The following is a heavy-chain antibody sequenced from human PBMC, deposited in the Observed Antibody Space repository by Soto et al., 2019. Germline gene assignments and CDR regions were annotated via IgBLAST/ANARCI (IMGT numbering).Heavy chain of an antibody. CDR3: ARSSGSAYWFDP. CDR2: ISAYKGNT. CDR1: GYTFTSYG. V-gene: IGHV1-18*01. D-gene: IGHD6-6*01. J-gene: IGHJ5*02. Sequence: QVQLVQSGAEVKKPGASVKVSCKASGYTFTSYGISWVRQAPGQGLEWMGWISAYKGNTNYAQRLQGRVNITTDTSTSTAYMQLRSLRSDDTAVYYCARSSGSAYWFDPWGQGTLVTVSS.